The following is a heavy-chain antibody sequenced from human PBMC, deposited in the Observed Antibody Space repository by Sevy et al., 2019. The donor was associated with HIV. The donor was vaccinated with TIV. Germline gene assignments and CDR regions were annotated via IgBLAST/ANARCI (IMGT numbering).Heavy chain of an antibody. CDR3: ARDGQLVATTGIDY. CDR1: GFTFSSYW. Sequence: GGSLRLSCAASGFTFSSYWMSWVRQAPGKGLEWVANIKQDGSEKYYVDSVKGQFTISRDNAKNSLYLQMNSLRVDDTAVYYCARDGQLVATTGIDYWGQGTLVTVSS. V-gene: IGHV3-7*01. CDR2: IKQDGSEK. J-gene: IGHJ4*02. D-gene: IGHD5-12*01.